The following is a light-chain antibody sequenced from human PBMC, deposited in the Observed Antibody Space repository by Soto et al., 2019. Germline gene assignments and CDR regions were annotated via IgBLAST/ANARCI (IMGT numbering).Light chain of an antibody. Sequence: EIVLTQSRATLSVSPGERVALSCLASQSVDINLAWYQQKPGQAPRLLIYGASTRATDMPGRFSGRGAGAEFTLTISSLQSEEFAVYYCQQYRSWPRTFGQGTKVDIK. CDR2: GAS. V-gene: IGKV3-15*01. CDR3: QQYRSWPRT. J-gene: IGKJ1*01. CDR1: QSVDIN.